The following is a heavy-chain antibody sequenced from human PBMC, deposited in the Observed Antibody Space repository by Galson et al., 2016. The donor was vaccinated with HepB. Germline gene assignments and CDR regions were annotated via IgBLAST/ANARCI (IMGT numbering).Heavy chain of an antibody. J-gene: IGHJ5*02. Sequence: TLSLTCIVSGASISDDSYCWSWLRQPAGKGLEWIGRIYTRGSGKYNPSLKSRATIFMDTSRNHVSLRLNSVTAADTAVYFCARGFTSSWPNNWFDPWGQGILVTVSS. D-gene: IGHD6-13*01. CDR3: ARGFTSSWPNNWFDP. CDR2: IYTRGSG. CDR1: GASISDDSYC. V-gene: IGHV4-61*02.